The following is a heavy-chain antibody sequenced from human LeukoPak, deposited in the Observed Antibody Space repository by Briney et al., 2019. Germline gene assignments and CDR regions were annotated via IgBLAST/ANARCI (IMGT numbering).Heavy chain of an antibody. CDR2: IYTSGST. V-gene: IGHV4-4*07. D-gene: IGHD6-19*01. Sequence: SETLSLTCTVSGGSISSYYWSWIRQPAGKGLEWIGRIYTSGSTNYNPSLKSRVTMSVDTSKNQFSLKLSSVTAAGTAVYYCARDRVAGSYYYYYMDVWGKGTTVTVSS. J-gene: IGHJ6*03. CDR3: ARDRVAGSYYYYYMDV. CDR1: GGSISSYY.